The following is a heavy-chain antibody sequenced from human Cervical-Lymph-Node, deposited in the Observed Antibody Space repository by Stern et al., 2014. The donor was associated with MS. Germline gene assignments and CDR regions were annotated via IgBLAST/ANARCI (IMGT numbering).Heavy chain of an antibody. J-gene: IGHJ6*02. Sequence: QVQLVQSGSEVKKPGASVKVSCKASEYTHNNYLIHWVRQAPGQRPDWMGAINPSGATNYAQKVQDRVTMTTDASTSTFYMELSRLRSEDTAVYYCAVRYCSGGRCYSVPDVWGQGTTVIVSS. CDR1: EYTHNNYL. CDR2: INPSGAT. D-gene: IGHD2-15*01. CDR3: AVRYCSGGRCYSVPDV. V-gene: IGHV1-46*02.